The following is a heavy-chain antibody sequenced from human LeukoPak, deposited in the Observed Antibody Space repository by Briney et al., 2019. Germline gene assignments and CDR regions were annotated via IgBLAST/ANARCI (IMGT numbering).Heavy chain of an antibody. CDR1: GFTFSSYG. V-gene: IGHV3-33*01. CDR2: IWYDGSNK. CDR3: ARTGATNAFDI. J-gene: IGHJ3*02. D-gene: IGHD1-26*01. Sequence: PGRSLRLSCAASGFTFSSYGMHWVRQAPGKGLEWVAVIWYDGSNKYYADSVKGRFTISRDNSKNTLYLQMNSLRAEDPAVYYCARTGATNAFDIWGQGTMVTVSS.